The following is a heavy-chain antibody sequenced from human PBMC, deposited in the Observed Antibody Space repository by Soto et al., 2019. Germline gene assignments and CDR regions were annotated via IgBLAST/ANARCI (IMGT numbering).Heavy chain of an antibody. V-gene: IGHV4-30-4*01. J-gene: IGHJ6*02. D-gene: IGHD3-9*01. CDR3: ARWEYYDILKGMEV. CDR2: IYYTGNT. Sequence: SETLSLTCTVSGGSINSGDYYWSWIRQPPGKGLEWIGYIYYTGNTYYNPSLKSRTTISIDTSKNQFSLKVSSVTAADTAMYYCARWEYYDILKGMEVWGQGTTVTVSS. CDR1: GGSINSGDYY.